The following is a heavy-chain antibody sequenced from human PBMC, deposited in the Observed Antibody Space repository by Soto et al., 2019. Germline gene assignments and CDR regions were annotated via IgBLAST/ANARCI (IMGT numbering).Heavy chain of an antibody. CDR3: ARYDRVGFDY. Sequence: SETLSLTCTVSGGSISSYYWSWIRQPPGKGLEWIGYIYYSGSTNYNPSLKSRVTISVDTSKNQFSLKLSSVTAADTAVYYCARYDRVGFDYWGQGTLVTVSS. D-gene: IGHD1-1*01. CDR2: IYYSGST. CDR1: GGSISSYY. J-gene: IGHJ4*02. V-gene: IGHV4-59*08.